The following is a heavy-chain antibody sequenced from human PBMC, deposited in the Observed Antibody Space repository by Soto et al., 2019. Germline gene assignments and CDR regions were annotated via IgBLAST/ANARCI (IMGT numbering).Heavy chain of an antibody. CDR2: INPSGGST. Sequence: AXVKVSCKASGYTFTSYYMHWVRQAPGQGLEWMGIINPSGGSTSYAQKFQGRVTMTRDTSTSTVYMELSSLRSEDTAVYYCARGYDSSGYYSRRYFDYWGQGTLVTVSS. D-gene: IGHD3-22*01. CDR3: ARGYDSSGYYSRRYFDY. CDR1: GYTFTSYY. V-gene: IGHV1-46*01. J-gene: IGHJ4*02.